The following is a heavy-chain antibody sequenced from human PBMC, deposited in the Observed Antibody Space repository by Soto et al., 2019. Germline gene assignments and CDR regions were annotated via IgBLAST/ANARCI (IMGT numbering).Heavy chain of an antibody. V-gene: IGHV3-23*01. J-gene: IGHJ4*02. D-gene: IGHD2-2*01. CDR3: AKDRGVDYQGGYYFDY. CDR1: GFTFSTYA. CDR2: ISGSGGYT. Sequence: EVQLLESGGGLVQPGGSLRLSCAASGFTFSTYAMSWVRQAPAKGLEWVSAISGSGGYTYYADSVKGRFTISRDNSKNTLYLQMNSLRAEDTAVYYCAKDRGVDYQGGYYFDYWGRGTLVTVSS.